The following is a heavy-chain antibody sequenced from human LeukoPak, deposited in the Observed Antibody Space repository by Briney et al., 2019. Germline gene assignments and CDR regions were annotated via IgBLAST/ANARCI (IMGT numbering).Heavy chain of an antibody. D-gene: IGHD1-1*01. J-gene: IGHJ6*02. V-gene: IGHV4-59*01. Sequence: SETLSLTCTVSGGSTSSYNWNWIRQPPGKGLEWIGYINYSGSTNYNPSLKSRVTISVDTSKNQFSLKLSSVTAADTAVYYCARAQLNLLVDFGMDVWGQGTTVTVSS. CDR3: ARAQLNLLVDFGMDV. CDR1: GGSTSSYN. CDR2: INYSGST.